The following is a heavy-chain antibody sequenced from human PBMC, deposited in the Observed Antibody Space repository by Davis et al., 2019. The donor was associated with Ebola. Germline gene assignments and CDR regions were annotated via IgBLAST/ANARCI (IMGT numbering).Heavy chain of an antibody. V-gene: IGHV1-18*01. J-gene: IGHJ4*02. CDR1: GYTFTCYG. CDR3: ARGITMVRGQDYFDY. CDR2: ISAYNGNT. Sequence: AASVKVSCKASGYTFTCYGISWVRQAPGQGLEWMGWISAYNGNTNYAQKLQGRVTMTTDTSTSTAYMELRSLRSDDTAVYYCARGITMVRGQDYFDYWGQGTLVTVSS. D-gene: IGHD3-10*01.